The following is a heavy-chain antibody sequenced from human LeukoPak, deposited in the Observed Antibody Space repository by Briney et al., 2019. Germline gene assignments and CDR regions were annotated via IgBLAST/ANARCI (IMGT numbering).Heavy chain of an antibody. CDR3: ARDSAYGYGFDY. Sequence: PGGSLRLSCAASGFTFSSNYMSWVRQAPGKGLEWVSAIYSGGSTYYADSVKGRFTISRDNSKNTLYLQMNSLRAGDTAVYYCARDSAYGYGFDYWGQGTLVTVSS. D-gene: IGHD5-18*01. J-gene: IGHJ4*02. CDR2: IYSGGST. V-gene: IGHV3-53*01. CDR1: GFTFSSNY.